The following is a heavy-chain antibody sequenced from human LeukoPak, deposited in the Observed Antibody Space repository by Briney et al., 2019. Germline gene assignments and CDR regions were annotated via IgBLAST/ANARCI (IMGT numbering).Heavy chain of an antibody. Sequence: SGPTLVNPTQTLTLTCTFSGFSLSTSGMCVSWIRQPPGKALEWLARIDWDDDKYYSTSLETRLTISKDTSKNQVVLTMTNMDPVDTATYYCARAKSLKPGYYGSGRGQGYYYYYYYMDVWGKGTTVTISS. V-gene: IGHV2-70*11. D-gene: IGHD3-10*01. J-gene: IGHJ6*03. CDR2: IDWDDDK. CDR3: ARAKSLKPGYYGSGRGQGYYYYYYYMDV. CDR1: GFSLSTSGMC.